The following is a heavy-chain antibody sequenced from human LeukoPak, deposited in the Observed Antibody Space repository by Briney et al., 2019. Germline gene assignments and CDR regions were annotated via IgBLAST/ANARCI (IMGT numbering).Heavy chain of an antibody. D-gene: IGHD3-22*01. J-gene: IGHJ4*02. CDR2: IKSKTDGGTT. CDR1: GFTFSNAW. CDR3: TTDRYYYDSSFDY. Sequence: PGGSLRLSCAASGFTFSNAWMSWVRQAPGKGLEWVGRIKSKTDGGTTDYAAPVKGRFTISRDDSKNTLYLQMNSLKTEDTAVYYCTTDRYYYDSSFDYWGQGTLVTVSS. V-gene: IGHV3-15*01.